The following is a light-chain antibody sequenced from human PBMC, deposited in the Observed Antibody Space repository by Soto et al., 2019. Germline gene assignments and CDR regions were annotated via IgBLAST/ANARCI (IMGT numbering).Light chain of an antibody. CDR3: QQSDSTPLT. Sequence: DIVMTQSPDSLAVSLGERATINCKSSQSVLYSSNNKNYLAWYQQKPGQPPKLLIYWASTRESGVPDRFSGSGSGTDFTLTISSLQAEDVAVYYCQQSDSTPLTFGGGTKVEIK. J-gene: IGKJ4*01. CDR2: WAS. CDR1: QSVLYSSNNKNY. V-gene: IGKV4-1*01.